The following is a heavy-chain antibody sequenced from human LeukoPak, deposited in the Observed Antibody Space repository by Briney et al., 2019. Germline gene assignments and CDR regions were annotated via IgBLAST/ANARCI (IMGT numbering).Heavy chain of an antibody. V-gene: IGHV3-23*01. J-gene: IGHJ4*02. CDR2: ISGSGGST. CDR3: AKDLPYYDFWSGYSHFDY. CDR1: GFTFSSYA. Sequence: PGGSLRVSCAASGFTFSSYAMSWVRQAPGKGLEWVSAISGSGGSTYYADSVKGRFTISRDNSKNTLYLQMNSLRAEDTAVYYCAKDLPYYDFWSGYSHFDYWGQGTLVTVS. D-gene: IGHD3-3*01.